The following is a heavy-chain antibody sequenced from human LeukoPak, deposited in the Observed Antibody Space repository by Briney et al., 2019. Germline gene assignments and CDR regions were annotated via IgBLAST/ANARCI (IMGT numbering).Heavy chain of an antibody. Sequence: SETLSLTCTVSGGSISSSSYYWGWIRQPPGKGLGWIGSIYYSGSTYYNPSLKSRVTISVDTSKNQFSLKLSSVTAADTAVYYCARELDTAMVGPDYWGQGTLVTVSS. CDR1: GGSISSSSYY. V-gene: IGHV4-39*01. CDR2: IYYSGST. J-gene: IGHJ4*02. D-gene: IGHD5-18*01. CDR3: ARELDTAMVGPDY.